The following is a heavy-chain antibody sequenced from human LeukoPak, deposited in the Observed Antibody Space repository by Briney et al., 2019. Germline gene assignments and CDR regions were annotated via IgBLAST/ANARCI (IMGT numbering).Heavy chain of an antibody. Sequence: SETLSLTCTASGGSISSYYWSWIRQPPGKGLEWIGYIYYSGSTNYNPSLKSRVTISVDTSKNQFSLKLSSVTAADTAVYYCARGLTVTTSGWFDPWGQGTLVTVSS. CDR3: ARGLTVTTSGWFDP. CDR2: IYYSGST. V-gene: IGHV4-59*08. J-gene: IGHJ5*02. CDR1: GGSISSYY. D-gene: IGHD4-11*01.